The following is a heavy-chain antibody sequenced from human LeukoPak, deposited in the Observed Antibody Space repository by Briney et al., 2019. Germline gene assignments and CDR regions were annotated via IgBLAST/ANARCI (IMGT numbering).Heavy chain of an antibody. CDR3: AREREMTTNTGFDY. Sequence: GGSLRLSCAASGFTFSSYWMHWVRQAPGKGLVWVSRINTDGSSTSYADSVKGRFTISRDNAKNTLYLRMNSLRAEDTAVYYCAREREMTTNTGFDYWGQGTLVTVSS. V-gene: IGHV3-74*01. J-gene: IGHJ4*02. CDR2: INTDGSST. D-gene: IGHD5-24*01. CDR1: GFTFSSYW.